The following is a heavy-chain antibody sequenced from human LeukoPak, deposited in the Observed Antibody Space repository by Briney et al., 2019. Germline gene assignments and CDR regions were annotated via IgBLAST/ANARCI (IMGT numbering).Heavy chain of an antibody. CDR2: IYYSGST. Sequence: PSETLSLTCTVSGGSISSSSYYWGWIRQPPGKGLEWIGSIYYSGSTYYNPSLKSRVTISVDTSKNQFSLKLSSVTAADTAVYYCASGGYDYLSKFDPWGQGTLVTVSS. CDR1: GGSISSSSYY. CDR3: ASGGYDYLSKFDP. V-gene: IGHV4-39*07. D-gene: IGHD5-12*01. J-gene: IGHJ5*02.